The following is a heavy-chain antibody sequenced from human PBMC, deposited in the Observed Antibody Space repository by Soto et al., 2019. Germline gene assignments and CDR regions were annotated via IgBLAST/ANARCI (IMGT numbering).Heavy chain of an antibody. Sequence: QVQLVQSGAEVKKPGASVKVSCKASGYTFTGHHIHWVRQAPGQGLEWMGWINPHSGVTRTAQKFQGGATMTRDTSISTAYMELSRLRSDDTAIYYCARGWFGDSTYMGVWGKGTTVTVSS. J-gene: IGHJ6*03. CDR3: ARGWFGDSTYMGV. CDR1: GYTFTGHH. V-gene: IGHV1-2*02. D-gene: IGHD3-10*01. CDR2: INPHSGVT.